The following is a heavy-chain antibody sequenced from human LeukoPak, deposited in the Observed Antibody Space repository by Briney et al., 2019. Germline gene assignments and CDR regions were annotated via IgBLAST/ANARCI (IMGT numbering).Heavy chain of an antibody. J-gene: IGHJ6*02. Sequence: GGSLRLSCAASGFTFSSYWMHWVRQAPGKGLVWVSRINGDESSISYADSVKGRFTISRDNSKNTLYLQMNSLRAEDTAKYYCTKDYCGKFCSAVWGQGTTVTVSS. V-gene: IGHV3-74*01. CDR3: TKDYCGKFCSAV. CDR2: INGDESSI. CDR1: GFTFSSYW. D-gene: IGHD3-9*01.